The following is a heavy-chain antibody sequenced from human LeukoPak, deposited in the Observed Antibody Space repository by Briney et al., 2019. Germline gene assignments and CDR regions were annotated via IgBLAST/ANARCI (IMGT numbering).Heavy chain of an antibody. CDR2: TYYKSAWCN. J-gene: IGHJ4*02. CDR1: GDSVSRDSIA. Sequence: SQTLSLTCAISGDSVSRDSIAWNWIRQSPSRGLEWLGRTYYKSAWCNDYAVSVKGRITINSDTSKNQFSLQLNSVTPEDTAVYYCARGTGWPQFDYWGQGTLVTVSS. D-gene: IGHD6-19*01. V-gene: IGHV6-1*01. CDR3: ARGTGWPQFDY.